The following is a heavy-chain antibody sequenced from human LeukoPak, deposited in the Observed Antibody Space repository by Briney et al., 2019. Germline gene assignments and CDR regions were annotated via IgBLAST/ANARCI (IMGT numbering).Heavy chain of an antibody. CDR3: ARGGYSYLTDY. D-gene: IGHD5-18*01. V-gene: IGHV4-34*01. CDR2: INHSGST. J-gene: IGHJ4*02. Sequence: SETLSLTCAVYGGSFSGYYWSLIRQPPGKGLEWIGEINHSGSTNYNPSLKSRVTISVDTSKNQFSLKLSSVTAADTAVYYCARGGYSYLTDYWGQGTLVTVSS. CDR1: GGSFSGYY.